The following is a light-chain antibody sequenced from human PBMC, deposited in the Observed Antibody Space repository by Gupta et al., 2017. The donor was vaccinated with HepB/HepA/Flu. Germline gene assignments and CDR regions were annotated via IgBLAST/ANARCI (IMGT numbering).Light chain of an antibody. CDR3: QQSYGTLART. J-gene: IGKJ4*01. Sequence: DIQMTQSPSSLSASVGDRVTITCRASQSISSYLNWYQQKPGKAPKLLIYAASSLQSGVPSRFSGSGSETDFTLTISSLQPEDFATYYCQQSYGTLARTFGGGSKVEIK. CDR1: QSISSY. V-gene: IGKV1-39*01. CDR2: AAS.